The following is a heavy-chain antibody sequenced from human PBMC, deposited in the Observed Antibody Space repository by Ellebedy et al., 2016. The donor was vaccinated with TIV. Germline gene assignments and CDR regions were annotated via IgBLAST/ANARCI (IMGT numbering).Heavy chain of an antibody. CDR3: ARTYYYDSSGYYLAY. V-gene: IGHV3-7*03. J-gene: IGHJ4*02. Sequence: GESLKTSCAASGFPFSSHWMSWVRQAPGKGLEWVANIKQDGSEKYYVDSVNGRFTISRDNANNSLYLQMNSLRAEDTAVYYCARTYYYDSSGYYLAYWGQGTLVTVSS. CDR1: GFPFSSHW. D-gene: IGHD3-22*01. CDR2: IKQDGSEK.